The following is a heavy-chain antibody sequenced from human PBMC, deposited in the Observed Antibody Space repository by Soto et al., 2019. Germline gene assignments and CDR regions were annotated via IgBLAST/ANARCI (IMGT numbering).Heavy chain of an antibody. CDR3: ARDGAGAYGLGWFDP. CDR1: GDSISRGGYY. D-gene: IGHD2-21*01. CDR2: IYHSGST. J-gene: IGHJ5*02. V-gene: IGHV4-31*03. Sequence: QVQLQESGPGLLEPSQTLTLACTVSGDSISRGGYYWNWIRQHPRKGLEWIGYIYHSGSTNYNPSLKSRVTISVDTSKNQLSLELSNVTAADTSVYYCARDGAGAYGLGWFDPWGQGILVTVSS.